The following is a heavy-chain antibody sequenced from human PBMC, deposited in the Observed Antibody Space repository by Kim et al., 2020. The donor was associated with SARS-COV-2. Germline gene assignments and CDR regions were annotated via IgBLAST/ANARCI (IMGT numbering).Heavy chain of an antibody. Sequence: GKGREWGAGNGNACETNHRDSVKGRFTISRENAWNSLYLQMNSLRAGDTAVYYCARGAVPRSGILDLWGRGTLVTVSS. D-gene: IGHD3-22*01. V-gene: IGHV3-13*01. CDR2: NGNACET. CDR3: ARGAVPRSGILDL. J-gene: IGHJ2*01.